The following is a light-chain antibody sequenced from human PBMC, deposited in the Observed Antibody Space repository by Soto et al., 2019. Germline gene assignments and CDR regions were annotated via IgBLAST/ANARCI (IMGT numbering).Light chain of an antibody. V-gene: IGKV1-27*01. CDR2: AAS. Sequence: DVQMTQSPSSLSASVGDRVTITCRASQGITPYLAWFQQKPGKVPTLLIYAASTLQSGVPSRFSGSGSGTDFTLTISSLQSEDVATYYCQKYNRAPLTFGGGTKVEIK. CDR1: QGITPY. CDR3: QKYNRAPLT. J-gene: IGKJ4*01.